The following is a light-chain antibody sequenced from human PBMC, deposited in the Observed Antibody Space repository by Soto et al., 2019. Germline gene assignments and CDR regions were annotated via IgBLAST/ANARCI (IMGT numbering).Light chain of an antibody. V-gene: IGKV3-20*01. Sequence: EIVLTQSPGTLSLSPGERATLSCGASQSVTSNYLAWYQQRPGQAPRLLISGASSRAAGIPDRFSGSGSGTDFTLIISRLEPEDFAVYFCQQYGSSPLTFGGGTKVAIK. CDR1: QSVTSNY. CDR2: GAS. J-gene: IGKJ4*01. CDR3: QQYGSSPLT.